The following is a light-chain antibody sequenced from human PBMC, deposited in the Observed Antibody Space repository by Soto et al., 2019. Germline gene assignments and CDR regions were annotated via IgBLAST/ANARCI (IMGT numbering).Light chain of an antibody. CDR2: DVS. CDR1: SSDVGGYNY. CDR3: SVYTRTSTYV. V-gene: IGLV2-18*01. J-gene: IGLJ1*01. Sequence: QSALTQPPSASGSPGQSVTISCTGTSSDVGGYNYVPWYQQHPGKAPKLLIYDVSNRPSGVPDRFSGSRSGNTASLTISGLQAEDEGDYYCSVYTRTSTYVFGTGTKLTVL.